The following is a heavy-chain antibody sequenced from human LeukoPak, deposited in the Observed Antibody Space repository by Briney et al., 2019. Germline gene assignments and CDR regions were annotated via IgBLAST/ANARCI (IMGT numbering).Heavy chain of an antibody. Sequence: SETLSLTCAVYGGSFSGYYWSWIRQPPGKGLEWIGEINHSGSTNYNPSLKSRVTISVDTSKNQFSLKLSSVTAADTAVYYCASLSDSSGYYYDYYYYSMDVWGQGTTVTVSS. CDR1: GGSFSGYY. V-gene: IGHV4-34*01. CDR3: ASLSDSSGYYYDYYYYSMDV. D-gene: IGHD3-22*01. J-gene: IGHJ6*02. CDR2: INHSGST.